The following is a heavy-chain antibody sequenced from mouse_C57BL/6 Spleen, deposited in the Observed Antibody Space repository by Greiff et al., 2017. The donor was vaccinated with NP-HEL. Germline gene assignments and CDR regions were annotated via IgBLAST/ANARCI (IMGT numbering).Heavy chain of an antibody. CDR2: IDPSDSYT. J-gene: IGHJ1*03. CDR1: GYTFTSYW. V-gene: IGHV1-59*01. CDR3: ARRGGYYPVGFDV. Sequence: QVQLQQPGAELVRPGTSVKLSCKASGYTFTSYWMHWVKQRPGQGLEWIGVIDPSDSYTNYNQKFKGKATLTVDPSSSTAYMQLSSLTSEDSAVYYCARRGGYYPVGFDVWGTGTTVTVSS. D-gene: IGHD2-3*01.